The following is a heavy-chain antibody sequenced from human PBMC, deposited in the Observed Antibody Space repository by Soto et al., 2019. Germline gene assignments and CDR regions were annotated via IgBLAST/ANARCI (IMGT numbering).Heavy chain of an antibody. D-gene: IGHD1-1*01. J-gene: IGHJ3*01. CDR2: LYDVDGS. Sequence: DVQLVESGGGLIQPGESLRLSCVAFGFTISGKKYVAWVRQAPGKGLEWVSALYDVDGSFYADSVKGRFTTSSDSSKTTVYLQMNDLRPDDTAVYYCATWHEREHPYDVWGQGTTVTVSS. V-gene: IGHV3-53*01. CDR3: ATWHEREHPYDV. CDR1: GFTISGKKY.